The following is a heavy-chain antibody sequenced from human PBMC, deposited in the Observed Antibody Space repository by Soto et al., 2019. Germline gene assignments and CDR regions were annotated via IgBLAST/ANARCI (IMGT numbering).Heavy chain of an antibody. CDR1: GFSLTTGRVG. D-gene: IGHD2-15*01. CDR3: THRLVGSGQGY. V-gene: IGHV2-5*01. Sequence: QITLEETGPTLVKPTQTLTLTCTFSGFSLTTGRVGVGWIRQPPGKALEWLAVIHWNDDNHYSPSLKSRLTIPQDTPKNQVLLTLTNMDPLDTATYYCTHRLVGSGQGYWGQGTLVTVSS. CDR2: IHWNDDN. J-gene: IGHJ4*02.